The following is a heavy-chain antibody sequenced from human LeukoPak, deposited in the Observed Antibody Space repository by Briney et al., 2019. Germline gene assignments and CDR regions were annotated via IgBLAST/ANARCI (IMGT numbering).Heavy chain of an antibody. CDR1: GFTFSSYA. D-gene: IGHD6-13*01. J-gene: IGHJ4*02. V-gene: IGHV4-59*08. Sequence: PGGSLRLSCAASGFTFSSYAMSWVRQAPGKGLEWIGYIYYSGSTNYNPSLKSRVTISVDTSKNQFSLRLSSVTAADTAVYYCARHSVTGSASSWYRIFDYWGQGTLVTVSS. CDR3: ARHSVTGSASSWYRIFDY. CDR2: IYYSGST.